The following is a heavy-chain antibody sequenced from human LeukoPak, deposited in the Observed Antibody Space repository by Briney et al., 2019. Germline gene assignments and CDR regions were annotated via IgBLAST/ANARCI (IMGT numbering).Heavy chain of an antibody. J-gene: IGHJ5*02. CDR2: ISYDGSNK. Sequence: GGSLRLSCAASGFTFSSYGMHWVRQAPGKGLEWVAVISYDGSNKYYADSVKGRFTISRDNSKNTLYLQMNSLRAEDTAAYYCAEPVAGNWFDPWGQGTLVTVSS. D-gene: IGHD6-19*01. CDR3: AEPVAGNWFDP. V-gene: IGHV3-30*18. CDR1: GFTFSSYG.